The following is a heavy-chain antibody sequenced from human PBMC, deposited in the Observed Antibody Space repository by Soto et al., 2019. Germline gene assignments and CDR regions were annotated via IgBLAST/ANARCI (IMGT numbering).Heavy chain of an antibody. CDR1: VGSISRYY. Sequence: SETLSLTCTVSVGSISRYYWSWIRQPPGKGLEWIGYIYYSGSTNYNPSLKSRVTISVDTSKNQFSLKLSSVTAADTAVYYCARGLLLGTLDYWGQGTLVTVS. J-gene: IGHJ4*02. V-gene: IGHV4-59*01. D-gene: IGHD1-7*01. CDR3: ARGLLLGTLDY. CDR2: IYYSGST.